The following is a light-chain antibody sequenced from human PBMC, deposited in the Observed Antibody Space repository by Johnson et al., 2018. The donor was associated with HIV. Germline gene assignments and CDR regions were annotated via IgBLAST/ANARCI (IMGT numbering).Light chain of an antibody. CDR3: HSLSAYV. CDR1: SSNIGNNY. CDR2: DNN. Sequence: QAVLTQPPSVSAAPGQKVTISCSGSSSNIGNNYVSWYQQLPGTAPKLLIYDNNKRPSGIPDRFSGSKSGTSATLTISRAQTEDEADYYCHSLSAYVFGTGTKVTVL. V-gene: IGLV1-51*01. J-gene: IGLJ1*01.